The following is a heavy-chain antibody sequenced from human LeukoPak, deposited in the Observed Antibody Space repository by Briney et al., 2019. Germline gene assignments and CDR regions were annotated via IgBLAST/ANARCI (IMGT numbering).Heavy chain of an antibody. CDR3: ARDLRSSSPRVNYYYYGMDV. D-gene: IGHD6-6*01. J-gene: IGHJ6*02. V-gene: IGHV4-4*02. CDR1: GGSIRSSNW. Sequence: PSVTLSLTFAVSGGSIRSSNWWSWVRQPPGKGLECTGEIYHSGSTNYNPTLKSRVTISVDKSRNQFSLKLSSVTAADTAVYYCARDLRSSSPRVNYYYYGMDVWGQGTTVTVSS. CDR2: IYHSGST.